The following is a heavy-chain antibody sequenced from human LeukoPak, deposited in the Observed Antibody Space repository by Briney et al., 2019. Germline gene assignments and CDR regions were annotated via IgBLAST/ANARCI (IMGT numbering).Heavy chain of an antibody. Sequence: GGSLRLSCAASGFTFSSYAMSWVRQAPGKGLEWVSTNADSVKGRFTISRDNSKNTLYVHMNSLRAEDTAVYYCARIDIAVASAFILDAFGIWGQGTMVTVSS. V-gene: IGHV3-23*01. J-gene: IGHJ3*02. CDR3: ARIDIAVASAFILDAFGI. CDR1: GFTFSSYA. D-gene: IGHD2-2*01.